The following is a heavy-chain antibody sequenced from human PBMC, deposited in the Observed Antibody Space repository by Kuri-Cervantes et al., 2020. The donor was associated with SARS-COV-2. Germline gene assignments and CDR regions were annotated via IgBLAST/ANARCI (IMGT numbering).Heavy chain of an antibody. V-gene: IGHV3-30*01. Sequence: GESLQISCAASGFTFDDYAMHWVRQAPGKGLEWVAVISYDGSNKYYADSVKGRFTISRDNSKNTLYLQMNSLRAEDTAVYYCAREDRYQLPYLTYYYYGMDVWGQGTTVTVSS. J-gene: IGHJ6*02. CDR2: ISYDGSNK. CDR1: GFTFDDYA. D-gene: IGHD2-2*01. CDR3: AREDRYQLPYLTYYYYGMDV.